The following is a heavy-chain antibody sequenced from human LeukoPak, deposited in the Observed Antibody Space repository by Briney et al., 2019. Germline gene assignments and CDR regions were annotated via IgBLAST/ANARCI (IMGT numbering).Heavy chain of an antibody. CDR1: GFTFSTYS. D-gene: IGHD3-3*01. J-gene: IGHJ3*02. CDR3: ITGRRVTIFGVVTRGAFDI. V-gene: IGHV3-48*04. Sequence: GGSLRLSCAASGFTFSTYSINWVRQAPGKGLEWISYISSSSGTKYYADSVKGRFTISRDNSKNTLYLQMNSLRAEDTAVYYCITGRRVTIFGVVTRGAFDIWGQGTMVTVSS. CDR2: ISSSSGTK.